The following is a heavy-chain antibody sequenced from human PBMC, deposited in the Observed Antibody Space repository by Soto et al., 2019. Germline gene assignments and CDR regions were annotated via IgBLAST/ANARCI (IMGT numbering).Heavy chain of an antibody. J-gene: IGHJ5*02. CDR2: IIPIIGII. CDR1: GGTFSSYT. V-gene: IGHV1-69*04. D-gene: IGHD4-4*01. CDR3: AGDPDSHYNDSHASSYP. Sequence: ASVKVSCKAAGGTFSSYTITWVRQAPGQGLEWMGRIIPIIGIINYAQKFQSRVTISADKFTGTAYMELTGLRSDDTAVYYCAGDPDSHYNDSHASSYPWGEPTLVTVSS.